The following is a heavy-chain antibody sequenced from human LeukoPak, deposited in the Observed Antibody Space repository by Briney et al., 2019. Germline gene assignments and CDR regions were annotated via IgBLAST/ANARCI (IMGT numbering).Heavy chain of an antibody. J-gene: IGHJ4*02. CDR3: ARGHLALDS. CDR1: GGSISSHF. CDR2: IYYSGST. V-gene: IGHV4-59*11. Sequence: SETLFLTCTVSGGSISSHFWSWIRQPPGKRLEWIGYIYYSGSTNYNPSLESRVTISVDTSKNQFSLKLSSVTAADTAVYYCARGHLALDSWGQGTLVTVSS.